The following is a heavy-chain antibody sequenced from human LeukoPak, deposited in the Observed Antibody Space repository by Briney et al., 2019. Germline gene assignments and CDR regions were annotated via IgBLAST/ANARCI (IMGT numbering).Heavy chain of an antibody. D-gene: IGHD3-22*01. CDR2: INPNSGGT. Sequence: GASVKVSCKASGYTFTGYYMHWVRQAPGQGLEWMGWINPNSGGTNYAQKFQGRVTMTRDTSISTAYMELSRLRSDDTAVYCCARDYYESSGYYLAYGMDAWGQGTTVTVSS. J-gene: IGHJ6*02. CDR3: ARDYYESSGYYLAYGMDA. V-gene: IGHV1-2*02. CDR1: GYTFTGYY.